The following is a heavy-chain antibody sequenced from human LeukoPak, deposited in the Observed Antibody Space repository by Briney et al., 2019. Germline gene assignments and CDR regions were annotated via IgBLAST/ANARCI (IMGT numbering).Heavy chain of an antibody. V-gene: IGHV4-4*07. J-gene: IGHJ4*02. CDR1: GGSISSYY. D-gene: IGHD3-22*01. Sequence: SETLSLTCTVSGGSISSYYWSWIRQPAGKGLERIGRIHTSGSTNYSPSLKSRVTMSVDTSKNQFSLKLSSVTAADTAVYYCARDRYYYDSSARYFDYWGQGTLVTVSS. CDR3: ARDRYYYDSSARYFDY. CDR2: IHTSGST.